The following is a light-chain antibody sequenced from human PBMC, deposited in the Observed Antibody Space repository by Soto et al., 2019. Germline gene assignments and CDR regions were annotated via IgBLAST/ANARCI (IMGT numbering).Light chain of an antibody. Sequence: DIQMTQSPSSLSASVGDRVTITCRASQDIGNFLAWYQQKPGKVPELLIYAASTLQSGVPSRFSGSGSGTDFTLTISSLRSEDFALYYCQQYITWTFGLGTKVDIK. V-gene: IGKV1-27*01. CDR2: AAS. J-gene: IGKJ1*01. CDR3: QQYITWT. CDR1: QDIGNF.